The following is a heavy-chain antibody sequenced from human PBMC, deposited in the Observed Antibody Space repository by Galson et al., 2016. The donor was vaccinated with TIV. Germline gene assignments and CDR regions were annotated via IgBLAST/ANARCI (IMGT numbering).Heavy chain of an antibody. Sequence: QSGAEVKKPGESLKISCKGSGYTFTNYWIVWVRQMPGKGLEWMGIIYPGDSETTYSPSFQGQVTISADKSISTAYLQWRSLKASDTAMYHCARHNDGDVPSGSYPYYFGMDVWGQGTAVTVSS. J-gene: IGHJ6*02. CDR3: ARHNDGDVPSGSYPYYFGMDV. CDR1: GYTFTNYW. D-gene: IGHD5-24*01. CDR2: IYPGDSET. V-gene: IGHV5-51*01.